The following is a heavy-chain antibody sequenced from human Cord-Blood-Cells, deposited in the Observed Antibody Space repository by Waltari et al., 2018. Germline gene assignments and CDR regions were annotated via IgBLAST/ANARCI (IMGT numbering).Heavy chain of an antibody. D-gene: IGHD6-6*01. J-gene: IGHJ4*02. CDR1: GYTFTGYY. V-gene: IGHV1-2*02. CDR3: ARATRGIYRLISIAARWGYFDY. Sequence: QVQLVQSGAEVKKPGASVKVSCKASGYTFTGYYMHWVRQAPGQGLEWMGWINPNSGGTNYAQKFQGRVTMTRDTSISTAYMELSRLRSDDTAVYYCARATRGIYRLISIAARWGYFDYWGQGTLVTVSS. CDR2: INPNSGGT.